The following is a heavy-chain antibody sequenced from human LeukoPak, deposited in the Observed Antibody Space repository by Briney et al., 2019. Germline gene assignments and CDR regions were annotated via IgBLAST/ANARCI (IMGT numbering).Heavy chain of an antibody. J-gene: IGHJ4*02. CDR2: ISSGGTYV. D-gene: IGHD3/OR15-3a*01. CDR3: ARWTGYDY. CDR1: EFTFSSYS. V-gene: IGHV3-21*01. Sequence: GGSLRLSCAASEFTFSSYSMNWVRQAPGKGLEWVSSISSGGTYVYYADSVKGRFTISRDNAKNSLYLQMNSLRAEDTAVYYCARWTGYDYWGQGALVTVSS.